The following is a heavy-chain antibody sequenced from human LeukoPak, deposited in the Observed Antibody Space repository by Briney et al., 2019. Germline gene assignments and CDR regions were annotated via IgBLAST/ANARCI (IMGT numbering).Heavy chain of an antibody. J-gene: IGHJ4*02. D-gene: IGHD3-16*01. CDR3: ARGENTYIDY. CDR2: IKQDGSQK. Sequence: GGSLRLSCVASGFTFTNYWMNWVRQAPGKGLEWVASIKQDGSQKSYVDSVKGRFTISRDNAKNSLSLQMDSLRGEDTAVYYCARGENTYIDYWGQGALVTVSS. V-gene: IGHV3-7*01. CDR1: GFTFTNYW.